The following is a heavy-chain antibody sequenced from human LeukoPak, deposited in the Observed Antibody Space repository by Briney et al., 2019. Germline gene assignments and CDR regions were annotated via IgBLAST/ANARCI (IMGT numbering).Heavy chain of an antibody. CDR3: AKDWNFDY. J-gene: IGHJ4*02. D-gene: IGHD3-3*01. V-gene: IGHV3-30*18. CDR1: GFTFSSYG. Sequence: GRSLRLSCAASGFTFSSYGMHWVRQAPGKGLEWVAVISYDGSNKYYADSVKGRFTISRDNTKNTLYLQMNSLRAEDTAVYYCAKDWNFDYWGQGTLVTVSS. CDR2: ISYDGSNK.